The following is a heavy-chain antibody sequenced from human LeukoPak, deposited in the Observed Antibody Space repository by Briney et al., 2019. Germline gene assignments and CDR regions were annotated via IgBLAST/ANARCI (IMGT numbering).Heavy chain of an antibody. CDR2: IIPIFGTA. CDR3: ARATIRCSSTSCYNYYYGMDV. Sequence: SVKVSCKASGGTFNSYAISWVRQAPGQGLEWMGGIIPIFGTANYAQKFQGRVTITADESTSTAYMELSSLRSEDTAVYYCARATIRCSSTSCYNYYYGMDVWGQGTTVTVSS. D-gene: IGHD2-2*02. CDR1: GGTFNSYA. J-gene: IGHJ6*02. V-gene: IGHV1-69*13.